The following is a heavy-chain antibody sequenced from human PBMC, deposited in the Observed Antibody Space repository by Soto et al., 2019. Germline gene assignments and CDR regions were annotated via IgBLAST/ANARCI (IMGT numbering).Heavy chain of an antibody. V-gene: IGHV1-18*01. CDR2: ISAYNGNT. CDR1: GYSFTNNG. CDR3: ARVSYSGNWFVHSVAGPNWFDP. J-gene: IGHJ5*02. D-gene: IGHD6-13*01. Sequence: ASVKVSCKASGYSFTNNGISWVRQAPGQGLEWMGWISAYNGNTNYVKKFQGRVTMTTDTSTSTASMELRSLRSDDTAVYYCARVSYSGNWFVHSVAGPNWFDPWGQGTLVTGSS.